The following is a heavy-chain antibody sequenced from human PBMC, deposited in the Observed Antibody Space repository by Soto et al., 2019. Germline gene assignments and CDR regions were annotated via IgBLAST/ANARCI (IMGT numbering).Heavy chain of an antibody. CDR2: IYYSGST. V-gene: IGHV4-31*03. CDR1: GGSISSGGYS. D-gene: IGHD2-21*02. Sequence: SETLSLTCTVSGGSISSGGYSWSWIRQHPGKGLEGIGYIYYSGSTYYNPSLTSRVTISEDPSKNQFALKLSSVTAADTAVYYCARSRGRVTQFYYYGMDIWGPRDHGHRRL. CDR3: ARSRGRVTQFYYYGMDI. J-gene: IGHJ6*01.